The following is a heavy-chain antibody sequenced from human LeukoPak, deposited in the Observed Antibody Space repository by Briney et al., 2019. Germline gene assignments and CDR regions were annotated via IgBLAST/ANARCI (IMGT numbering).Heavy chain of an antibody. CDR2: ISDSGSRT. V-gene: IGHV3-23*01. J-gene: IGHJ4*02. Sequence: GGSLRLSCAASGFAFSSQDMGWVRQAPGKGREWVSAISDSGSRTYYADSVRGRFTISRDNSKNMLFLQMNSLRAEDTAVYYCAKDARRTSGWYFFDYWGQGTLVTVSS. CDR3: AKDARRTSGWYFFDY. CDR1: GFAFSSQD. D-gene: IGHD6-19*01.